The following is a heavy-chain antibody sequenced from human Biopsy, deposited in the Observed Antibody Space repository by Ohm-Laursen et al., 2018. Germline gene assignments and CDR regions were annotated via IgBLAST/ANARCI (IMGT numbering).Heavy chain of an antibody. D-gene: IGHD5-24*01. J-gene: IGHJ6*02. CDR2: ISPSGATP. CDR1: GNTFATYH. V-gene: IGHV1-46*01. CDR3: ARAGVGSDGTDSYYYGMDV. Sequence: ASVKVSCKASGNTFATYHIHWVRQAPGQGLEWMGVISPSGATPSFSQKFQGRITMTRDTSTGTVYMDLNSLGSEDPAVYYCARAGVGSDGTDSYYYGMDVWGPGTTVTVSS.